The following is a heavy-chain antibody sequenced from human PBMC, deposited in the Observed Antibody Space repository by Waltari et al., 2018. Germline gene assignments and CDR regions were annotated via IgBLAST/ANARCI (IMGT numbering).Heavy chain of an antibody. CDR1: GGTFNTYA. D-gene: IGHD1-26*01. J-gene: IGHJ3*02. Sequence: QVQLVQSGAEVRMPGSSVKVSCKASGGTFNTYAVNWLRQAPGQGLEWMGGSIPSVDTTIKAQKFQGRVTVTADESTTTAYMELSSLRSDDTAVYYCAKNGEIKLGATNFRDVFDIWGQGTLVNVPS. CDR3: AKNGEIKLGATNFRDVFDI. CDR2: SIPSVDTT. V-gene: IGHV1-69*01.